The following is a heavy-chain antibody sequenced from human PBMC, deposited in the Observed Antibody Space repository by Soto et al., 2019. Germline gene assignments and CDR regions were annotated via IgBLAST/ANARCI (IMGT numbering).Heavy chain of an antibody. CDR1: GFPFSDYY. J-gene: IGHJ4*02. V-gene: IGHV3-11*06. CDR3: ARNFDSGGYYSDY. D-gene: IGHD3-22*01. CDR2: ISSSAYT. Sequence: PGGSLRLSCAASGFPFSDYYMSWIRQAPGEGLEWISYISSSAYTIYADSVKGRFTISRDNAKNSLFLQMTSLRVEDTAVYYCARNFDSGGYYSDYWGQGT.